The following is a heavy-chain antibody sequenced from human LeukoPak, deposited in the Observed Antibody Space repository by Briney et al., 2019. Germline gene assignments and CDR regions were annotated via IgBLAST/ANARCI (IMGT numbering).Heavy chain of an antibody. Sequence: GGSLRLSCAASGFTFSSYAMSRVRQAPGKGLEWVSAISGSGGSTYYADSVKGRFTISRDNSKNTLYLQMNSLRAEDTAVYYCAKDRRYYYDSSGYSPNYFDYWGQGTLVTVSS. CDR2: ISGSGGST. CDR3: AKDRRYYYDSSGYSPNYFDY. CDR1: GFTFSSYA. J-gene: IGHJ4*02. V-gene: IGHV3-23*01. D-gene: IGHD3-22*01.